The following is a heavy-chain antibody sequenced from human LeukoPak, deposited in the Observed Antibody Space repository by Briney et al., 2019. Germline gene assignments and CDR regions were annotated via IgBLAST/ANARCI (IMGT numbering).Heavy chain of an antibody. Sequence: SVKVSCKASGGTFSSYAISWVRQAPGQGLEWMGGIIPIFGTANYAQKFQGRVTITADESTSTAYMELSSLRSEDTAVYYCARGTSSIAARPSNYYGMDVWGQGTTVTVSS. D-gene: IGHD6-6*01. J-gene: IGHJ6*02. CDR1: GGTFSSYA. V-gene: IGHV1-69*13. CDR3: ARGTSSIAARPSNYYGMDV. CDR2: IIPIFGTA.